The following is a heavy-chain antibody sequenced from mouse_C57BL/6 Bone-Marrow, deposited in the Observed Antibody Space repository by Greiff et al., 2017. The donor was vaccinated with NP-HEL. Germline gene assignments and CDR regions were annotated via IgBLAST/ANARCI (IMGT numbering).Heavy chain of an antibody. CDR2: INPNNGGT. V-gene: IGHV1-18*01. D-gene: IGHD1-1*01. CDR3: ARGTYYGSSFLDY. Sequence: EVQLQQSGPELVKPGASVKIPCKASGYTFTDYNMDWVKQSHGKSLEWIGDINPNNGGTIYNQKFKGKDPLTVDKSSSTAYMELRSLTSEDTAVYYCARGTYYGSSFLDYWGQGTTLTVSS. J-gene: IGHJ2*01. CDR1: GYTFTDYN.